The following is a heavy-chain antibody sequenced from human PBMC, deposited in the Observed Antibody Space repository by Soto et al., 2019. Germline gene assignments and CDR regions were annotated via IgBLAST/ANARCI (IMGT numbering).Heavy chain of an antibody. J-gene: IGHJ4*02. CDR2: INTKTGNR. D-gene: IGHD3-22*01. CDR3: ARDRLRGYDRSGFYS. CDR1: GYSLSSYG. V-gene: IGHV1-18*01. Sequence: ASVKVSCKASGYSLSSYGVNWVRQAPGQGLEWMGWINTKTGNRNYAQKFEDRVTMTTATSTSTVCMELRSLRSDDTAVYYCARDRLRGYDRSGFYSWGQGTLVTVSS.